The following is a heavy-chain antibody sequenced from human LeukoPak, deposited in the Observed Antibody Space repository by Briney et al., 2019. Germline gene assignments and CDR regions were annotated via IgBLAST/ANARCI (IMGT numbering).Heavy chain of an antibody. CDR3: AIIEGGFHLYYYYMDV. CDR1: GYTFTGYY. D-gene: IGHD3-16*01. J-gene: IGHJ6*03. V-gene: IGHV1-2*02. CDR2: TNPNSGGT. Sequence: ASVKVSCKASGYTFTGYYMHWVRQAPGQGLEWIGWTNPNSGGTNYAQKFQGRVTMTRDTSISTAYMELSRLRSDDTAVYYCAIIEGGFHLYYYYMDVWGKGTTVTVSS.